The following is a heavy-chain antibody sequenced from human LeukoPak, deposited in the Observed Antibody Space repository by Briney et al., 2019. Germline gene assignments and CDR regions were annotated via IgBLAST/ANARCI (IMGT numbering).Heavy chain of an antibody. CDR2: ISSSSSYI. CDR1: GFTFSSYS. J-gene: IGHJ4*02. Sequence: GGSLRLSCAASGFTFSSYSMNWVRQAPGKGLEWVSSISSSSSYIYYAGSVKGRFTISRDNSKNTLFVQMNSLRAEDTAVYYCATRPIVGAPYWGQGTLVTVSS. D-gene: IGHD1-26*01. V-gene: IGHV3-21*04. CDR3: ATRPIVGAPY.